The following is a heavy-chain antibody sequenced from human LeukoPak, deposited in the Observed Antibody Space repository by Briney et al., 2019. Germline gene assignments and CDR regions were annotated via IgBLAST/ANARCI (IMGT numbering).Heavy chain of an antibody. CDR1: GYTFTSYY. CDR2: INPSGGRT. D-gene: IGHD4-17*01. V-gene: IGHV1-46*01. Sequence: GSVTVSCKASGYTFTSYYMHGVRQARGQGLEGMGIINPSGGRTSYAQKFQGRVTMTRDTSTSTVYMELSSLRSEDTAVYYCARDQMPYGDYGTSAYYYYGMDVWGQGTTVTVSS. CDR3: ARDQMPYGDYGTSAYYYYGMDV. J-gene: IGHJ6*02.